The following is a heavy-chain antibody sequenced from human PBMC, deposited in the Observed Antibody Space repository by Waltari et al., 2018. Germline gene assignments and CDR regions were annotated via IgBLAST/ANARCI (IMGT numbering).Heavy chain of an antibody. V-gene: IGHV4-4*07. J-gene: IGHJ4*02. CDR2: IYTSGST. CDR3: ARNPKWEPWGFDY. D-gene: IGHD1-26*01. Sequence: QVQLQESGPGLVKPSETLSLTCTVSGGSLSRYYWRWIRQPAGKGLEWIGRIYTSGSTNYNPSLKSRVTMSVDTSKNQFSLKLSSVTAADTAVYYCARNPKWEPWGFDYWGQGTLVTVSS. CDR1: GGSLSRYY.